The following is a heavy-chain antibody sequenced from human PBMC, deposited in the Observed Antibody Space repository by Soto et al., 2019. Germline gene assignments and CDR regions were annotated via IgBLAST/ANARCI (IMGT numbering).Heavy chain of an antibody. Sequence: QVQLQESGPGLVKPSGTLSLTCAVSGGSISSSNWWSWVRQPPGKGLEWIGEIYHSGSTNYNPSLKRRVTISVDKSKHQCSLKLSSVTDADTAVYYCARDSRSYSVRWFDPWGQGTLVTVSS. D-gene: IGHD1-26*01. CDR1: GGSISSSNW. CDR3: ARDSRSYSVRWFDP. J-gene: IGHJ5*02. CDR2: IYHSGST. V-gene: IGHV4-4*02.